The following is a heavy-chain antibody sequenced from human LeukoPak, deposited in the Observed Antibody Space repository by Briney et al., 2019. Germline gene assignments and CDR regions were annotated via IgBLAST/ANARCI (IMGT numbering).Heavy chain of an antibody. Sequence: PGGSLRLSCAASGFTFSNYWMTWVRQAPAKGVEGVADIKQDGSEKLYVKSVRGRFTVSRDNAKMSLFLQLNSLRAEDTAVYYCARDNGVVHGVYYMDVWGKGTTVTVS. D-gene: IGHD3-3*01. J-gene: IGHJ6*03. V-gene: IGHV3-7*01. CDR3: ARDNGVVHGVYYMDV. CDR1: GFTFSNYW. CDR2: IKQDGSEK.